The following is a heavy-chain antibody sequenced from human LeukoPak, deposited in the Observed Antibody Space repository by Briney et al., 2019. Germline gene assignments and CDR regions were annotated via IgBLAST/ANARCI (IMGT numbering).Heavy chain of an antibody. Sequence: GGSLRLSCVASGFTFSDFDMNWVRQAPGKGLEWVSSISTSGSNTYYADSVQGRFTISRDNSKSTLCLQMNSLRAEDTAVYYCAKQLGYCSDGSCYLPYWGQGTLVTVSS. D-gene: IGHD2-15*01. CDR2: ISTSGSNT. CDR1: GFTFSDFD. J-gene: IGHJ4*02. CDR3: AKQLGYCSDGSCYLPY. V-gene: IGHV3-23*01.